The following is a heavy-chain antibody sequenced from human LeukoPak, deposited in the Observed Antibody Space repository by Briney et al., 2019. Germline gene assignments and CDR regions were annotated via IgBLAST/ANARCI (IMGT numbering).Heavy chain of an antibody. Sequence: SGGSPRLSCATSGFTFVDYGLSWVRRAPGKGLEWLCAINYNGAITDYADSVKGRFTISRDNAKNFLYLRMDSLRAEDTALYYCARDRLGPSFSVSHFDLWGQGTLVTVSS. V-gene: IGHV3-20*04. CDR1: GFTFVDYG. CDR3: ARDRLGPSFSVSHFDL. J-gene: IGHJ4*02. CDR2: INYNGAIT. D-gene: IGHD3-3*02.